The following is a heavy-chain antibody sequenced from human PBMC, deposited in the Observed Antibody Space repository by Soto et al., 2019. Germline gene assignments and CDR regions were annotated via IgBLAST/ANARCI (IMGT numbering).Heavy chain of an antibody. Sequence: ASVKVSCKASGYTLTSYAMPWARQAPRQRLEWMGWLNAGNGNTKYAQKFQGRVTITRDTSASTAYMELSSLRSEDTAVYYCARDQGTTYGMDVWGQGTTVTVSS. CDR2: LNAGNGNT. V-gene: IGHV1-3*01. J-gene: IGHJ6*02. CDR1: GYTLTSYA. CDR3: ARDQGTTYGMDV. D-gene: IGHD2-2*01.